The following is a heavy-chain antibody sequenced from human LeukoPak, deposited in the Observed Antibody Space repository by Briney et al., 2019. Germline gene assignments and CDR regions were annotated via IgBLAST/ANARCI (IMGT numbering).Heavy chain of an antibody. Sequence: GSLRLSCAASGFIVSSRYMSWVRQAPGKGLEWVSAIYSGVGTNYADSVKGRFTISRDNSRNTLYLQMNSLRAEDTAVYYCAKAVAATRYYFDNWGQGTLVTVSS. CDR2: IYSGVGT. V-gene: IGHV3-53*01. CDR1: GFIVSSRY. CDR3: AKAVAATRYYFDN. J-gene: IGHJ4*02. D-gene: IGHD2-15*01.